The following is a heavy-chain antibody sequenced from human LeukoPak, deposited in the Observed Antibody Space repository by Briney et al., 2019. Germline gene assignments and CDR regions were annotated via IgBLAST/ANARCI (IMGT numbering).Heavy chain of an antibody. CDR3: AKDISSGYCTLFDY. CDR1: GFTFSSYE. CDR2: ISGSGGST. J-gene: IGHJ4*02. D-gene: IGHD3-22*01. V-gene: IGHV3-23*01. Sequence: GGSLRLSCAASGFTFSSYEMNWVRQAPGKGLEYVATISGSGGSTYYADSVKGRFTISRDNSKNTLYLQMNSLRVEDTAVFYCAKDISSGYCTLFDYWGQGTLVTVSS.